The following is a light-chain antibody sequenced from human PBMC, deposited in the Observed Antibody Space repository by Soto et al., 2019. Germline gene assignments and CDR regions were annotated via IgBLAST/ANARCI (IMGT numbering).Light chain of an antibody. V-gene: IGLV1-51*01. CDR1: SSNIGKNS. CDR2: DDH. J-gene: IGLJ2*01. Sequence: QCVLTQPPSVCAAPGQRVSISCSGGSSNIGKNSVSWYQQLPATAPKLLIYDDHQRPSGIPDRFSASKSGTSATLDITGLQPADEADYYCATWDLTLSAGVLFGGGTKLTVL. CDR3: ATWDLTLSAGVL.